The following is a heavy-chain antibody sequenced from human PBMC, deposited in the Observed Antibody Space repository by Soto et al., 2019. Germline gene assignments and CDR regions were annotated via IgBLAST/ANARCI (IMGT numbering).Heavy chain of an antibody. CDR2: IKQDGSEK. Sequence: GGSLSLSCAASGFTFSSYWMSWVRQSPGKGLEWVANIKQDGSEKYYVDSVKGRFTISRDNAKNSLYLQMNSLRAEDTAVYYCARDLGSSWSSNYYYYGMDVWGQGTTVTVSS. J-gene: IGHJ6*02. CDR3: ARDLGSSWSSNYYYYGMDV. CDR1: GFTFSSYW. V-gene: IGHV3-7*01. D-gene: IGHD6-13*01.